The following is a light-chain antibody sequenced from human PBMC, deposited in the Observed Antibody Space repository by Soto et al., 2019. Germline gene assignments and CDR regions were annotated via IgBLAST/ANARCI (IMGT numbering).Light chain of an antibody. Sequence: EIVMLQSPATLSVSPGERATLSCRASQSVSSTVAWYQQKPGQAPRLLIYGASTRATGIPARFSGSGSGTDFTLTISSLQSEDFAVYYCQQYNNWLWTFGQGTKVEIK. CDR2: GAS. J-gene: IGKJ1*01. CDR3: QQYNNWLWT. CDR1: QSVSST. V-gene: IGKV3-15*01.